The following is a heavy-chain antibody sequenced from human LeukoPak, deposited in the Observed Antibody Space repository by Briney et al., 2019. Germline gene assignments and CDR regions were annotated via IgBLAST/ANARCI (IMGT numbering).Heavy chain of an antibody. J-gene: IGHJ6*02. CDR2: LNWNGDIT. D-gene: IGHD3-10*01. Sequence: SGGSLTLSCAASGFTFNDYGMTWVRQAPGKGLEWVSGLNWNGDITRYADSVKGRFTISRDNAKNSVYLQMDGLSAEDTAFYYCARGYGAGNYRRPFYGMDVWGQGTTVTVSS. V-gene: IGHV3-20*04. CDR3: ARGYGAGNYRRPFYGMDV. CDR1: GFTFNDYG.